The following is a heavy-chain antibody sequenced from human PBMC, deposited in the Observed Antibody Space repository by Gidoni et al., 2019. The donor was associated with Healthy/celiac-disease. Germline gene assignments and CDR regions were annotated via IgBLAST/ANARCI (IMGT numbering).Heavy chain of an antibody. Sequence: EVQLVESGVGLVKPGGSLRLSCAASGFTSSSYSRNWVRQAPGKGLEWVSSISSSSSYIYYADSVKGRFTISRDNAKNSLYLQMNSLRAEDTAVYYCARSGILTGSFDYWGQGTLVTVSS. CDR3: ARSGILTGSFDY. CDR2: ISSSSSYI. CDR1: GFTSSSYS. J-gene: IGHJ4*02. D-gene: IGHD3-9*01. V-gene: IGHV3-21*01.